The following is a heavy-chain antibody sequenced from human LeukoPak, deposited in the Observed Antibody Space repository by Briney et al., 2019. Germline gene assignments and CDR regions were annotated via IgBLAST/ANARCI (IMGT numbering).Heavy chain of an antibody. D-gene: IGHD5-12*01. V-gene: IGHV4-4*07. J-gene: IGHJ3*02. CDR3: ARESSGYDNEAFDI. Sequence: SETLSLTCTVSGGSISSYYWSWIRQPAGKGLEWIGRIYTSGSTNYNPSLKSRVTMSVDTSKNQFSLKLSSVTAADTAVYYCARESSGYDNEAFDIWGQGTMVNVSS. CDR1: GGSISSYY. CDR2: IYTSGST.